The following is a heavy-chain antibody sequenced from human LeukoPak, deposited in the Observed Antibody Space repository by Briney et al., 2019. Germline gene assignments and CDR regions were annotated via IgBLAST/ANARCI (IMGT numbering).Heavy chain of an antibody. V-gene: IGHV4-59*01. D-gene: IGHD5-18*01. J-gene: IGHJ4*02. CDR2: IYYSGST. Sequence: PSETLSLTCTVSGGSISGYYWGWIRQPPGKGVEWIGYIYYSGSTTHNPSLKSRVTMSVDTPKNQFSLKLSSVTAADTAVYYCARDKQPGDYWGQGTLVTVSS. CDR3: ARDKQPGDY. CDR1: GGSISGYY.